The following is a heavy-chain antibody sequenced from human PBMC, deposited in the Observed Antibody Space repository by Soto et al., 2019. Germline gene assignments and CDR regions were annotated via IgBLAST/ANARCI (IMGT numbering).Heavy chain of an antibody. CDR3: ASPYNWNDDENYFDY. Sequence: GASVKVSCKASGGTFSSYTISWVRQAPGQGLEWMGRIIPILGIANYAQKFQGRVTITADKSTSTAYMELSSLRSEDTAVYYCASPYNWNDDENYFDYWGQGTLVTVSS. CDR1: GGTFSSYT. V-gene: IGHV1-69*02. J-gene: IGHJ4*02. CDR2: IIPILGIA. D-gene: IGHD1-1*01.